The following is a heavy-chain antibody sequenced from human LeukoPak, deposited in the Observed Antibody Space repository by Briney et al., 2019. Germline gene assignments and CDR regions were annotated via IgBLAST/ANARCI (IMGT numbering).Heavy chain of an antibody. CDR2: ISSDSRYI. J-gene: IGHJ4*02. CDR1: GFTSSNHR. Sequence: GGSLRLSCAGSGFTSSNHRMNWVRQAPGKGLEWVSSISSDSRYIYYADSVKGRFTISRDNAKNSLYLQMNNLRAEDTAVYYCAMTFDYWGQGTLVTVSS. V-gene: IGHV3-21*01. CDR3: AMTFDY.